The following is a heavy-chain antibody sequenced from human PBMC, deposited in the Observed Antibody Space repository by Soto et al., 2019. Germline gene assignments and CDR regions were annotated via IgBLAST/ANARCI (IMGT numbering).Heavy chain of an antibody. CDR2: IYPSDSRT. J-gene: IGHJ1*01. D-gene: IGHD3-3*02. Sequence: WEPPGYTFAKYWIGRVRELPGKGLERVAIIYPSDSRTVYSPSFQGQVTISADKSISTAYLQYTSLQASDTAIYYCSKFKYSTFGRYLQLWGQGTPVTVSS. CDR1: GYTFAKYW. CDR3: SKFKYSTFGRYLQL. V-gene: IGHV5-51*01.